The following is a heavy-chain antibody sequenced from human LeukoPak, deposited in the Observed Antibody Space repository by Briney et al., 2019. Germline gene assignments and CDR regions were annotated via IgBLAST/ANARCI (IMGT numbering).Heavy chain of an antibody. Sequence: SETLSLTCTVSGGSISSSSYYWGWIRQPPGKGLVWIGSIYYSGSTYYNPSLKSRVPISVDTPKNQFSLKLSSVTAADTAVYYCASYRGYRGYRKYNRFDPWGQGPLVSVS. J-gene: IGHJ5*02. CDR2: IYYSGST. CDR1: GGSISSSSYY. D-gene: IGHD5-12*01. CDR3: ASYRGYRGYRKYNRFDP. V-gene: IGHV4-39*07.